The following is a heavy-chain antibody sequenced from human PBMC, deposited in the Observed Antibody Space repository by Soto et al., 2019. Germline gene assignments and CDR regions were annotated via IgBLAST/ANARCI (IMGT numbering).Heavy chain of an antibody. V-gene: IGHV4-31*03. CDR1: GGSISSGGYY. D-gene: IGHD5-18*01. CDR3: ARGWIGYSYGYFDY. CDR2: IYYSGST. J-gene: IGHJ4*02. Sequence: KASETLSLTCTVSGGSISSGGYYWSWILQHPGKGLEWIGYIYYSGSTYYNPSLKSRVTISVDTSKNQFSLKLSSVTAADTAVYYCARGWIGYSYGYFDYWGRGTLVTVSS.